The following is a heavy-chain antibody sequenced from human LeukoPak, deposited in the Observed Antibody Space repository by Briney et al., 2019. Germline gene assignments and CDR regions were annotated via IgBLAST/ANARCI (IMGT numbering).Heavy chain of an antibody. Sequence: GESLKISCKVSGYSFTSYWIGWVRQMPGKGLEWMGIIYPGDSDTRYSPSFQGQVTISADKSISTAYLQWSSLKASDTAMYYCARNQYSSGWYADYYYMDVWGKGTTVTVSS. D-gene: IGHD6-19*01. CDR1: GYSFTSYW. V-gene: IGHV5-51*01. CDR3: ARNQYSSGWYADYYYMDV. J-gene: IGHJ6*03. CDR2: IYPGDSDT.